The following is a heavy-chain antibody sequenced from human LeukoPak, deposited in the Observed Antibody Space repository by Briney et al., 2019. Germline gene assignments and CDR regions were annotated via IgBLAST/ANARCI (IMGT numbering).Heavy chain of an antibody. D-gene: IGHD6-13*01. Sequence: GASVKVSCKVSGYTLTELSMHWVRQAPGKGLEWMGGFDPEDGETIYAQKFQGRVTMTEDTSTDTAYMELSSLRSEDTAVYCCATGPIAAAGTGYFDLWGRGTLVTVSS. CDR3: ATGPIAAAGTGYFDL. J-gene: IGHJ2*01. CDR1: GYTLTELS. V-gene: IGHV1-24*01. CDR2: FDPEDGET.